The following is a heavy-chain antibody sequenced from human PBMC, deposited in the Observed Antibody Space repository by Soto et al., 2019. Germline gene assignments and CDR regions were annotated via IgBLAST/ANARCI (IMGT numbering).Heavy chain of an antibody. V-gene: IGHV1-8*01. Sequence: ASVKVSCKASGYTFTSYDINWVRQATGQGLEWMGWMNPNSGNTGYAQKFQGRVTITADESTSTAYMELSSLRSEDTAVYYCARANEAFVVVPAAIVDRNYYYYGMDVWGQGTTVTVSS. D-gene: IGHD2-2*02. J-gene: IGHJ6*02. CDR2: MNPNSGNT. CDR1: GYTFTSYD. CDR3: ARANEAFVVVPAAIVDRNYYYYGMDV.